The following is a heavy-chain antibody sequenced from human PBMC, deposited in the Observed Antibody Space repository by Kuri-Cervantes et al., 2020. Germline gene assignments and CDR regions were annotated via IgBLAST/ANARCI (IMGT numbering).Heavy chain of an antibody. Sequence: SVKVSCKASGGTFSTYTIFWVRQAPGQGLEWMGGIVPIFGTTNYAQKFQGRVTIITDESTSTAYMELSSLRSDDTAVYYCASTKTRLGAFDIWGQGTMVTVSS. D-gene: IGHD6-19*01. V-gene: IGHV1-69*05. CDR3: ASTKTRLGAFDI. J-gene: IGHJ3*02. CDR2: IVPIFGTT. CDR1: GGTFSTYT.